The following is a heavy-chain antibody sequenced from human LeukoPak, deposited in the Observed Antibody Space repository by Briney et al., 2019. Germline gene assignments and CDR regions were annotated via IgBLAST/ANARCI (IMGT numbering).Heavy chain of an antibody. CDR3: ARDLDSSSSNDWFDP. CDR1: GFTFSSYS. V-gene: IGHV3-21*01. J-gene: IGHJ5*02. CDR2: ISSSSSYI. D-gene: IGHD6-6*01. Sequence: PGGSLRLSCAASGFTFSSYSMNWVRQDPGKGLEWFSSISSSSSYIYYADSVKGRFTISRDNAKNSLYLQMNSLRAEDTAVYYCARDLDSSSSNDWFDPWGQGTLVTVSS.